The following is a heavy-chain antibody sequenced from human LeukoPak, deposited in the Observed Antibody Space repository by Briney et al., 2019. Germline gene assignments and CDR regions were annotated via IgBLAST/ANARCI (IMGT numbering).Heavy chain of an antibody. D-gene: IGHD2-2*01. CDR3: AREIWGLLGYCSSTSCYALDY. CDR2: ISYDGSNK. Sequence: QSWGVLRLSCAASGFTFSSYAMHWVRQAPGKGLEWVAVISYDGSNKYYAGSVKGRFTISRDNSKNTLYLQMNSLRAEDTAVYYCAREIWGLLGYCSSTSCYALDYWGQGTLVTVSS. J-gene: IGHJ4*02. V-gene: IGHV3-30-3*01. CDR1: GFTFSSYA.